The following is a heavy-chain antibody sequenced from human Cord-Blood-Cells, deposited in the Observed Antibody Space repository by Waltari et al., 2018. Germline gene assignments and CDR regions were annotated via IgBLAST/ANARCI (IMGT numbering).Heavy chain of an antibody. J-gene: IGHJ6*02. D-gene: IGHD6-13*01. CDR2: INPNCGGT. V-gene: IGHV1-2*02. CDR3: ARSFLVGYSSSRDYYYYGMDV. Sequence: QVQLVQSGAEVKKPGASVKVSCKASGYTFTGYYMHWVRQAPGQGLEWMGWINPNCGGTNYAQKFQGRVTMTRDTSISPAYMELSRLRSDDTAVYYCARSFLVGYSSSRDYYYYGMDVWGQGTTVTVSS. CDR1: GYTFTGYY.